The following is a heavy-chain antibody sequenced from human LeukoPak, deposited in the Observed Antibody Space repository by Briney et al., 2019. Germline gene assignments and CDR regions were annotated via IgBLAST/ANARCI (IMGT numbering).Heavy chain of an antibody. CDR2: ISGRGDGQ. Sequence: GGSLRLSCAASGFTVSSNHMSWVRQAPGKGLEWVSSISGRGDGQYYADSVKARFTISRDNSKNTLYLQMNGLRADDTAVYYCAKDRQWLVSRYFDYWGQGTLVTVSS. CDR1: GFTVSSNH. D-gene: IGHD6-19*01. V-gene: IGHV3-23*01. CDR3: AKDRQWLVSRYFDY. J-gene: IGHJ4*02.